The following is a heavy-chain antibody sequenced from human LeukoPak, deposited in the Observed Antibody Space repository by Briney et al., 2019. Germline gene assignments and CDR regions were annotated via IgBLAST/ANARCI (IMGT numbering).Heavy chain of an antibody. CDR2: IYYSGGT. CDR1: GASMSSHDY. Sequence: PSETLSLTCTVSGASMSSHDYWGWIRQPPGRGLEWLGNIYYSGGTHYNPSLKSRVTMSVDTSKNQLSLKLSSVTAADTAVYFCALVVVNNYESTGYYYVWGQGTLVTVSS. J-gene: IGHJ4*02. V-gene: IGHV4-39*01. CDR3: ALVVVNNYESTGYYYV. D-gene: IGHD3-22*01.